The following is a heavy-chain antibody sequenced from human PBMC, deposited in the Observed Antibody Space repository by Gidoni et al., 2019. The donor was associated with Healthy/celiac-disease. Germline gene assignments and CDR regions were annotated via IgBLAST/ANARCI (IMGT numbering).Heavy chain of an antibody. CDR3: AKDRIAAAELEYFDY. J-gene: IGHJ4*02. D-gene: IGHD6-13*01. CDR2: ISYDGSNK. V-gene: IGHV3-30*18. Sequence: QVQLVESGGGVVQPGRSLRLSCAASGFRFSSSGMHWVRQAPGKGLAWVAVISYDGSNKYYADSVKGRFTISRDNSKNTLYLQMNSLRAEDTAVYYCAKDRIAAAELEYFDYWGQGTLVTVSS. CDR1: GFRFSSSG.